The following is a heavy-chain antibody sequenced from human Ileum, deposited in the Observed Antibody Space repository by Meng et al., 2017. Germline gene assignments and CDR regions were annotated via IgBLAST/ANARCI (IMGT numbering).Heavy chain of an antibody. D-gene: IGHD6-13*01. CDR1: GYTFTSYA. CDR2: INTNTGNP. Sequence: ASVKVSCKASGYTFTSYAMNWVRQAPGQGLEWMGWINTNTGNPTYAQGFTGRFAITLDTSVSTAYLQISSLKAEDTAVYYCARAGAPSSSWYGAYFDYWGQGTLVTVSS. V-gene: IGHV7-4-1*02. J-gene: IGHJ4*02. CDR3: ARAGAPSSSWYGAYFDY.